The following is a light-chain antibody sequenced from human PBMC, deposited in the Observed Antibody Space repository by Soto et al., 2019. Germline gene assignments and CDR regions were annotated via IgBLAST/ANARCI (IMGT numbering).Light chain of an antibody. CDR2: TAS. V-gene: IGKV3-15*01. CDR1: QSVSNN. CDR3: QQYDNWPRT. Sequence: EVVMTQSPATLSLSPGERATLSCRASQSVSNNLAWYQQRPGQAPRLLVYTASTRAPGIPARFSGSGSGTQFSLTISSLQSEDFAVYYCQQYDNWPRTFGQGTKVEIK. J-gene: IGKJ1*01.